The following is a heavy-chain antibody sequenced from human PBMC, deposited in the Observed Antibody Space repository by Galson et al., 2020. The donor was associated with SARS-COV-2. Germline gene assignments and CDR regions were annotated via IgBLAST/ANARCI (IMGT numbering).Heavy chain of an antibody. CDR3: ARGRGYANNWFDP. CDR2: VYWSGGT. J-gene: IGHJ5*02. D-gene: IGHD6-25*01. V-gene: IGHV4-30-4*08. CDR1: GASINSGTFY. Sequence: ASETLSLTCTVSGASINSGTFYWSWIRQLPGKGLEWIGYVYWSGGTYYNTSLKSRVTVSLDTSNNQFSLHLASVTAADTAVYYCARGRGYANNWFDPWGQGIQVTVSS.